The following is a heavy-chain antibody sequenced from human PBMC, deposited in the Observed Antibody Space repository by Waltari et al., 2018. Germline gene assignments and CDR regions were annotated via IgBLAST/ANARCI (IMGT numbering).Heavy chain of an antibody. J-gene: IGHJ6*02. CDR3: ARGEYCGGDCYSYAYYYYGMDV. Sequence: SCKASGYTFTGYYMHWVRQAPGQGLEWMGRINPNSGGTNYAQKFQGRVTMTRDTSISTAYMELSRLRSDDTAVYYCARGEYCGGDCYSYAYYYYGMDVWGQGTTVTVSS. D-gene: IGHD2-21*01. CDR2: INPNSGGT. CDR1: GYTFTGYY. V-gene: IGHV1-2*06.